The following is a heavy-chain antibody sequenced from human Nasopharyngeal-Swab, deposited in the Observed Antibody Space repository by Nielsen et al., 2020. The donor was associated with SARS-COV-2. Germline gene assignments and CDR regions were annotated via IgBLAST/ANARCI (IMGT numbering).Heavy chain of an antibody. J-gene: IGHJ4*02. D-gene: IGHD5-24*01. CDR2: IYYRGTT. V-gene: IGHV4-30-4*01. Sequence: SETLSLTCTVSGGPISSRDYYWSWIRQSPGKGLDWIGYIYYRGTTDYNPTLQSRVAMSVDTSKNEFSLKVMSVTASDTATYYCARVRDNGYYFDSWGQGTLVTVSS. CDR1: GGPISSRDYY. CDR3: ARVRDNGYYFDS.